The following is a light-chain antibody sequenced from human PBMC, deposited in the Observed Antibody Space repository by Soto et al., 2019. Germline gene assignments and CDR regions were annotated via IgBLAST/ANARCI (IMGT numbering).Light chain of an antibody. J-gene: IGKJ1*01. CDR1: QSISSY. V-gene: IGKV1-39*01. CDR3: QQSYSMPWT. CDR2: AAS. Sequence: DVQMTHSPSSLSASVGDRVTITCRASQSISSYLNWYQQKPGKAPKLLIYAASSLQSGVPSRFSGSGSGTDLTLTISSLQPEDFATYYCQQSYSMPWTFGQGTKVDI.